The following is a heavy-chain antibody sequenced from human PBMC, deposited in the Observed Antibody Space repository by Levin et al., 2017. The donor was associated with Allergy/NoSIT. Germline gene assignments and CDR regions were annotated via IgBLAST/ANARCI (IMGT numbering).Heavy chain of an antibody. J-gene: IGHJ4*02. D-gene: IGHD6-19*01. CDR1: GFAFTNYG. Sequence: GGSLRLSCKTSGFAFTNYGINWVRQAPGQGLEWVGRISGYNGNTDSARKLQGRVTMTADTSTTTAYMELRSLSSDDTAFYYCARDIFSNGVGWLIEWGQGTLVTVSS. V-gene: IGHV1-18*04. CDR3: ARDIFSNGVGWLIE. CDR2: ISGYNGNT.